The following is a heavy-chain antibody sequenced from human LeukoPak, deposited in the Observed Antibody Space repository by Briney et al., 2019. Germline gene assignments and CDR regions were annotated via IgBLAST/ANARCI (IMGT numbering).Heavy chain of an antibody. CDR3: AREDGSGSSTPFDY. CDR2: INPNSGGT. J-gene: IGHJ4*02. CDR1: GYTFTGYY. D-gene: IGHD3-10*01. Sequence: ASVKVSCKASGYTFTGYYMHWVRQAPGQGLEWMGWINPNSGGTNYAQKFQGWVTMTRDTSISTAYMELSRLRSDDTAVYYCAREDGSGSSTPFDYWGQGTLVMVSA. V-gene: IGHV1-2*04.